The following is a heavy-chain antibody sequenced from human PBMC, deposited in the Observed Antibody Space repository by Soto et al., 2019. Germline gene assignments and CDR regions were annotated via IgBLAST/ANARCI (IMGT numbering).Heavy chain of an antibody. D-gene: IGHD3-10*01. Sequence: QVQLMQSGAEVKKPGASVKVSCKASGYTFTSYAMHWVRQAPGQRLEWMGWINAGNGNTKYSQKFQGRVTITRDTSASTAYMELSGLRSEDTAVYSCARDLGFGLSDYWGQGTLVTVSS. CDR3: ARDLGFGLSDY. J-gene: IGHJ4*02. CDR2: INAGNGNT. CDR1: GYTFTSYA. V-gene: IGHV1-3*01.